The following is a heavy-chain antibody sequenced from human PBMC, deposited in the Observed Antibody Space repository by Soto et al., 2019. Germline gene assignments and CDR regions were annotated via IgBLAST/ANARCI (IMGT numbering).Heavy chain of an antibody. J-gene: IGHJ4*02. CDR2: IYWDDDT. V-gene: IGHV2-5*02. Sequence: QITLKETGPSLAKPTQTLTLTCTFSGFSLSTSAVGVGWIRQPPVKALDWLVPIYWDDDTRYRPSLKSRLTTNKDTSTTQVVLSLTKLDSVDTATYYCARGGRTTYYSHFFDYWAQGTLVTVSS. D-gene: IGHD3-10*01. CDR1: GFSLSTSAVG. CDR3: ARGGRTTYYSHFFDY.